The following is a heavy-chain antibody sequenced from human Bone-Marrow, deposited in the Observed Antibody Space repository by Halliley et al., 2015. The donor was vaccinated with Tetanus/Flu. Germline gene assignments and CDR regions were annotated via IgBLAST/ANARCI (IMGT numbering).Heavy chain of an antibody. D-gene: IGHD6-13*01. CDR3: AKARMSNSWRLTVDY. CDR1: GFTFDDYA. CDR2: ISDNSGRI. Sequence: SLRPSCAASGFTFDDYAMHWVRQAPGKGLEWVSAISDNSGRIAYADSVKGRFTISRDNAKNSLYLQMNSLRAEDTALYYCAKARMSNSWRLTVDYWGQGTLVTVSS. V-gene: IGHV3-9*01. J-gene: IGHJ4*02.